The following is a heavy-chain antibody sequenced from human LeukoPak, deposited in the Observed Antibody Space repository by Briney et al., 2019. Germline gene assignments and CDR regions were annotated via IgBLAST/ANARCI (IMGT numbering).Heavy chain of an antibody. CDR2: ISGSGGST. Sequence: GSLRLSCAASGFTFSSYAMSWVRQAPGKGLEWVSAISGSGGSTYYADSVKGRFTISRDNSKNTLYLQMNSLRAEDTAVYYCAGSSIVVVYYYGMDVWGQGTTVTVSS. D-gene: IGHD3-22*01. J-gene: IGHJ6*02. CDR1: GFTFSSYA. V-gene: IGHV3-23*01. CDR3: AGSSIVVVYYYGMDV.